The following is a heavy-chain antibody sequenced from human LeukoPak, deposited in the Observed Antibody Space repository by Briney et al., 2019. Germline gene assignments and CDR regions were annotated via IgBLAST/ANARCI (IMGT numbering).Heavy chain of an antibody. CDR1: GFTFSSYA. CDR3: ARDYCSGGSCYWGSYYYYNMDV. Sequence: GRSLRLSCAASGFTFSSYAMHWVRQAPGKGLEWVAVISYDGSNKYYADSVKGRFTISRDNSKNTLYLQMNSLRAEDTAVYYCARDYCSGGSCYWGSYYYYNMDVWGKGTTVTVSS. CDR2: ISYDGSNK. D-gene: IGHD2-15*01. J-gene: IGHJ6*03. V-gene: IGHV3-30*04.